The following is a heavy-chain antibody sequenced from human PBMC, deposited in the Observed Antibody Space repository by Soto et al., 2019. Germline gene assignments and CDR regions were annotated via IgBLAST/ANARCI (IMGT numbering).Heavy chain of an antibody. J-gene: IGHJ5*02. CDR3: VKGGSHWFDP. D-gene: IGHD3-10*01. CDR2: ISFSGNT. CDR1: GASVTSDTSY. V-gene: IGHV4-61*01. Sequence: ASETLSLTCTVSGASVTSDTSYWSWIRQPPGKGLEWIGYISFSGNTTYSPSLEGRVTISVDTSKNQFSLRLYSVTAADTALYYCVKGGSHWFDPWGQGALVTVS.